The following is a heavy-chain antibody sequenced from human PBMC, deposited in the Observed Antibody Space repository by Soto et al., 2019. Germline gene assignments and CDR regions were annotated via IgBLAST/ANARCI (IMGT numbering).Heavy chain of an antibody. CDR2: FIAMLGTP. CDR1: GGTFGSQG. Sequence: GASVNVSCKASGGTFGSQGIAWVRQAPGQGLEWMGGFIAMLGTPTYAKKVQGRATISADESLTSSYLELRSLRSEDTGVYFCARGAMANFDYWGQGTVVTVSS. J-gene: IGHJ4*02. D-gene: IGHD5-18*01. V-gene: IGHV1-69*13. CDR3: ARGAMANFDY.